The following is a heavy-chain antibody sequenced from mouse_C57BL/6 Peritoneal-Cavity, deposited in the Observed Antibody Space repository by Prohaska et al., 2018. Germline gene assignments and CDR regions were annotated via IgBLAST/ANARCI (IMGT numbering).Heavy chain of an antibody. CDR2: IDPSDSYT. CDR3: ARDYDLDY. V-gene: IGHV1-59*01. Sequence: QRPGQGLEWFGVIDPSDSYTNYNQKFKGKATLTVDTSSSKAYMQLSSLTSEDSAVYYCARDYDLDYWGQGTTLTVSS. D-gene: IGHD1-1*01. J-gene: IGHJ2*01.